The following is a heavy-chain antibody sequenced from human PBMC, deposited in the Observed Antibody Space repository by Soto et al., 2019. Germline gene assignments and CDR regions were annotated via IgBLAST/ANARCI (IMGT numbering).Heavy chain of an antibody. CDR1: GFTFSSYA. J-gene: IGHJ4*02. CDR2: INNDGGST. CDR3: ARVGGGFDY. D-gene: IGHD3-16*01. V-gene: IGHV3-64*01. Sequence: GGSLRLSCAASGFTFSSYAMSWVRQAPGKGLEYVSAINNDGGSTYYANSVKGRFTISRDNSRNTLFLQMGSLRAEDMAVYYCARVGGGFDYWGQGTLVTVSS.